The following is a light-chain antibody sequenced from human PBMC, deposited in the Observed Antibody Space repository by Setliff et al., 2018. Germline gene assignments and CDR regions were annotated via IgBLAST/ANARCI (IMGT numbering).Light chain of an antibody. CDR3: ASYAGANTYVV. J-gene: IGLJ2*01. CDR2: DVS. Sequence: QSVLTQPASVSGSPGQSITISCTGTTSDVGGYNYVSWYQQHPGNAPKLLIYDVSNRPSGVSSRFSGSKSGNTASLTVSGLQAGDEADYFCASYAGANTYVVFGGGTKVTVL. V-gene: IGLV2-14*03. CDR1: TSDVGGYNY.